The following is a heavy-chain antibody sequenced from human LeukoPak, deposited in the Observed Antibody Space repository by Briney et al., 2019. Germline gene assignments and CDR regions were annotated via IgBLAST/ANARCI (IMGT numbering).Heavy chain of an antibody. CDR3: ARTSVAGRGAFDI. CDR1: GGSFSGYY. CDR2: INHSGST. D-gene: IGHD6-19*01. J-gene: IGHJ3*02. V-gene: IGHV4-34*01. Sequence: SETLSLTCAVYGGSFSGYYWSWIRQPPGKGLEWIGEINHSGSTNYNPSLKSRVTISVDTSKNQFSLKLSSVTAADTAVYYCARTSVAGRGAFDIWGQGTMVTVSS.